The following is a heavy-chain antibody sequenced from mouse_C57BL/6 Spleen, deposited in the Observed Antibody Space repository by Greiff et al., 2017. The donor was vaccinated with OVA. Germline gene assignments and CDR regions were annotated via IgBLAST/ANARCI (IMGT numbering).Heavy chain of an antibody. J-gene: IGHJ2*01. D-gene: IGHD1-1*01. Sequence: VQLQQPGAELVKPGASVKMSCKASGYTFTSYWITWVKQRPGQGLEWIGDIYPGSGSTNYNEKFKSKATLTVDTSSSTAYMQLSSLTSEDSAVYYCARWSDYYGSSYGYWGQGTTLTVSS. CDR2: IYPGSGST. CDR3: ARWSDYYGSSYGY. V-gene: IGHV1-55*01. CDR1: GYTFTSYW.